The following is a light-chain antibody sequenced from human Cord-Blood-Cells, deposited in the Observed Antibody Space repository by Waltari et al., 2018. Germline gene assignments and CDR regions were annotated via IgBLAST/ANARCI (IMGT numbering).Light chain of an antibody. CDR2: EVS. Sequence: QSALTPPPSASGSPGQSVTISCTGTSSDVGGYNYVSWYQQHPGKAPNLMIYEVSKRPSGVPERFSGSKSGNTASLTVSGLQAEDEADYYCSSYAGSNNLVFGGGTKLTVL. J-gene: IGLJ3*02. V-gene: IGLV2-8*01. CDR3: SSYAGSNNLV. CDR1: SSDVGGYNY.